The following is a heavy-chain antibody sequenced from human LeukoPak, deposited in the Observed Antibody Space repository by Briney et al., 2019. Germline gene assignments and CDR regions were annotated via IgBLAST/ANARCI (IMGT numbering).Heavy chain of an antibody. Sequence: SETLSLTCTVSGGSVSSSSHYWIWIRQPPGRGLEWIGYIYYRGNTKYNPSLKSRVTISVDTSKNQFSLKLSSVTAADTAVYYCARDWGCGGGSCYAFDYWGQGIMVTVSS. CDR3: ARDWGCGGGSCYAFDY. V-gene: IGHV4-61*01. J-gene: IGHJ4*02. CDR1: GGSVSSSSHY. CDR2: IYYRGNT. D-gene: IGHD2-15*01.